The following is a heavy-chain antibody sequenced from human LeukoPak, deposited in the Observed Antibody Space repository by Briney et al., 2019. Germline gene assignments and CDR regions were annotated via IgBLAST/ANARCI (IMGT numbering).Heavy chain of an antibody. D-gene: IGHD6-13*01. CDR1: GFTVSSNY. CDR3: ARGEIAAAFFDY. V-gene: IGHV3-30-3*01. J-gene: IGHJ4*02. Sequence: GGSLRLSCAASGFTVSSNYMSWVRQAPGKGLEWVAVISYDGSNKYYADSVKGRFTISRDNSKNTLYLQMNSLRAEDTAVYYCARGEIAAAFFDYWGQGTLVTVSS. CDR2: ISYDGSNK.